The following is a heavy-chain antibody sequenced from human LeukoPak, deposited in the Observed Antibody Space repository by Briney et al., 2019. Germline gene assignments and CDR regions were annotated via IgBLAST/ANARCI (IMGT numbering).Heavy chain of an antibody. CDR3: ASRLYCSNTRCRNFPFAY. CDR1: GGTFSSYA. CDR2: IIPIFGTA. Sequence: ASVKVSCKASGGTFSSYAINWVRQAPGQGLEWMGGIIPIFGTANYAQKFQDRVPITADESTSHAYMELSSLRSEDTAIYYCASRLYCSNTRCRNFPFAYWGQGTLVTVSS. V-gene: IGHV1-69*01. D-gene: IGHD2-2*01. J-gene: IGHJ4*02.